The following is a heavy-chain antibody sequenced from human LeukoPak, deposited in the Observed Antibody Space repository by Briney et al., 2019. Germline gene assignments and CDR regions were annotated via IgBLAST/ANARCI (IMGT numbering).Heavy chain of an antibody. CDR1: GGSFSGYY. D-gene: IGHD6-13*01. J-gene: IGHJ4*02. CDR3: ASIAAAGTDTVDY. CDR2: INHSGST. Sequence: SSETLSLTCAVYGGSFSGYYWSWIRQPPGKGLEWIGEINHSGSTNYNPSLKSRVTISVDTSKNQFSLKLSSVTAAGTAVYYCASIAAAGTDTVDYWGQGTLVTVSS. V-gene: IGHV4-34*01.